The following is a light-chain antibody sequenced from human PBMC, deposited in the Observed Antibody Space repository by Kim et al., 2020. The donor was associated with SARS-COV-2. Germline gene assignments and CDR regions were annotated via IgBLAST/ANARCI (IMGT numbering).Light chain of an antibody. Sequence: AIQLTQSPSSLSASDRVTITCRASQGISSALAWYQQKPGKAPMLLIYDASSLESGVPSRFSGSASGTDFTLTISSLQPEDFATYYCQQFNHYPLAFGGGTKLEI. J-gene: IGKJ4*01. CDR3: QQFNHYPLA. CDR2: DAS. CDR1: QGISSA. V-gene: IGKV1D-13*01.